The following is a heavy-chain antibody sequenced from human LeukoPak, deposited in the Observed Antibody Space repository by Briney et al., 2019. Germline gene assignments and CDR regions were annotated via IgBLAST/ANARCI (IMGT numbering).Heavy chain of an antibody. Sequence: PSETLSLTCTVSGGSISSSSYYWGWIRQPPGKGLEWIGSMYYSGSTYYNPSLKSRVTISEDTSKNQLSLRLSSVTAADTAVYYCARGEYDILTGYYIPYDYWGQGTLVTVSS. CDR3: ARGEYDILTGYYIPYDY. J-gene: IGHJ4*02. CDR1: GGSISSSSYY. D-gene: IGHD3-9*01. CDR2: MYYSGST. V-gene: IGHV4-39*07.